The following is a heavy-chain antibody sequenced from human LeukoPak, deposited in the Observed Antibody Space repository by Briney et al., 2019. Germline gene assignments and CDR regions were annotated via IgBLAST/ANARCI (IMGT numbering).Heavy chain of an antibody. V-gene: IGHV3-30-3*01. CDR3: ARDSADDSWFDP. D-gene: IGHD1-26*01. J-gene: IGHJ5*02. CDR2: ISYDGSNK. Sequence: GGSLRLSCAASGFTFSSYAMHWVRQAPGKGLEWVAVISYDGSNKYYADSVKGRFTISRDNSKNTLYLQMNSLRAEDTAVYYCARDSADDSWFDPWGQGTLVTVSS. CDR1: GFTFSSYA.